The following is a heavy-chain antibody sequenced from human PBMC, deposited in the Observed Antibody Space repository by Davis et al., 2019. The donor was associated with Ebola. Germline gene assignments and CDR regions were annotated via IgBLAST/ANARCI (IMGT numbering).Heavy chain of an antibody. D-gene: IGHD2-15*01. CDR2: IYYYGDT. CDR3: ASIADIGGMDV. V-gene: IGHV4-59*08. CDR1: GCPSTTYY. Sequence: SDTLSPTFPPPGCPSTTYYWSWTRKSPGKGLEWIGYIYYYGDTHYNPSLKSRVSISLDTSKNQLSLKVRSVTVADTAVYYCASIADIGGMDVWGQGTTVTVSS. J-gene: IGHJ6*02.